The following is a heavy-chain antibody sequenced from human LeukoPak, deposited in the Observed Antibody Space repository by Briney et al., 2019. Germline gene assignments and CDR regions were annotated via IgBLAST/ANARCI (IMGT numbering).Heavy chain of an antibody. CDR1: GFTFSSHW. V-gene: IGHV3-30*03. CDR2: ISYDGSNK. Sequence: GGSLRLSCAASGFTFSSHWMTWVRQAPGKGLEWVAVISYDGSNKYYADSVKGRFTISRDNAKTSLYLQMNSLRAEDTAVYYCASEFIVGATFDYWGQGTLVTVSS. J-gene: IGHJ4*02. D-gene: IGHD1-26*01. CDR3: ASEFIVGATFDY.